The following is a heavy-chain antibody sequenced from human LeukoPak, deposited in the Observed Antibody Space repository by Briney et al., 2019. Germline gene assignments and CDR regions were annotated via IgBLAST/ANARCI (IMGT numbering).Heavy chain of an antibody. CDR1: GGSISCGGYY. Sequence: PSQTLSLTCTVSGGSISCGGYYWSWIRQHPGKGLEWIGYIYYSGSTYYNPSLKSRVTISVDTSKNQFSLKLSSETAADTAVYYCARVPDYSNKNWFDPWGQGTLVTVSS. J-gene: IGHJ5*02. CDR3: ARVPDYSNKNWFDP. CDR2: IYYSGST. V-gene: IGHV4-31*03. D-gene: IGHD4-11*01.